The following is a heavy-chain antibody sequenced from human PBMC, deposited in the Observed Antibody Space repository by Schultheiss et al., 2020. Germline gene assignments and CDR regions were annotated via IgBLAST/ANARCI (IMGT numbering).Heavy chain of an antibody. D-gene: IGHD3-16*01. CDR3: ARGYGSTDY. Sequence: ASVKVSCKASGYTFTSYGISWVRQAPGQGLEWMGWINAGNGNTKYSQKFQGRVTITRDTSASTAYMELSSLRSEDTAVYYCARGYGSTDYWGQGTLVTVSS. CDR1: GYTFTSYG. J-gene: IGHJ4*02. V-gene: IGHV1-18*04. CDR2: INAGNGNT.